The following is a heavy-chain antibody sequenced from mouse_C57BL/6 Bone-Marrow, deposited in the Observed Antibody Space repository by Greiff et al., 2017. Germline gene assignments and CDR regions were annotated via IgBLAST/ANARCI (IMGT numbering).Heavy chain of an antibody. CDR2: INPSTGGT. CDR3: ARGGTAQATGFAY. V-gene: IGHV1-42*01. J-gene: IGHJ3*01. D-gene: IGHD3-1*01. Sequence: VQLQQSGPELVKPGASVKISCKASGYSFTGYYMNWVKQSPEKSLEWIGEINPSTGGTTYNQKFKAKATLTVDKSSSTAYMQLKSLTSEDSAVYYCARGGTAQATGFAYWGQGTLGTVSA. CDR1: GYSFTGYY.